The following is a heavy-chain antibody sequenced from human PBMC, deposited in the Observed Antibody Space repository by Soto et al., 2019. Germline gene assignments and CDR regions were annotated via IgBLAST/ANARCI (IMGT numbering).Heavy chain of an antibody. Sequence: ASVKVSFKASGGTFSSYAISWVRQAPGQGLEWMGGIIPIFGTANYAQKFQGRVTITADESTSTAYMELSSLRSEDTAVYYCARLAKLWFDPWGQGTLVTVSS. CDR3: ARLAKLWFDP. V-gene: IGHV1-69*01. D-gene: IGHD1-7*01. J-gene: IGHJ5*02. CDR2: IIPIFGTA. CDR1: GGTFSSYA.